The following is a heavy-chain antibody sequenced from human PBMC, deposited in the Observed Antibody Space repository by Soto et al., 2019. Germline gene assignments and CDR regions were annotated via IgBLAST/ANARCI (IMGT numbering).Heavy chain of an antibody. Sequence: ASVKVSCKASGFTFTSSAMQWVRQARGQRLEWIGWIVVGSGNTNYAQKFQERVTITRDMSTSTAYMELSSLRSEDTAVYYCAAGRSYYYYYGMDVWGQGTTVTVSS. CDR2: IVVGSGNT. D-gene: IGHD1-26*01. CDR3: AAGRSYYYYYGMDV. J-gene: IGHJ6*02. CDR1: GFTFTSSA. V-gene: IGHV1-58*02.